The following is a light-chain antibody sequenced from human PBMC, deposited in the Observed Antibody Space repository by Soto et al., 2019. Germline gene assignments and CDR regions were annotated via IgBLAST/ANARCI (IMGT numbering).Light chain of an antibody. CDR2: GAS. CDR1: QSVSSSY. J-gene: IGKJ1*01. CDR3: LQYSSSPRT. Sequence: EIVLTQSPGTLSLSPGERATLSCRASQSVSSSYLAWYQQKPGQAPRLLIYGASSRATGIPDRFSGSGSGTDFTLSISRLEPEDFAVYYCLQYSSSPRTFGQGTKVEIK. V-gene: IGKV3-20*01.